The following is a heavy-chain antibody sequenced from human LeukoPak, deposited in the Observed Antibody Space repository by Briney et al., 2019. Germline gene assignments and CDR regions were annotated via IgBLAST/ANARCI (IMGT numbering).Heavy chain of an antibody. CDR3: ARVEWELTLFDY. V-gene: IGHV3-66*02. D-gene: IGHD1-26*01. CDR1: GFTVSSNY. CDR2: IYSGGST. J-gene: IGHJ4*02. Sequence: GGSLRLSCAASGFTVSSNYMSWVRQAPGKGLEWVSVIYSGGSTYYADSVKGRFTISRDNSKNTLYLQMNSLRAEDTAVYYCARVEWELTLFDYWGQGTLVTVSS.